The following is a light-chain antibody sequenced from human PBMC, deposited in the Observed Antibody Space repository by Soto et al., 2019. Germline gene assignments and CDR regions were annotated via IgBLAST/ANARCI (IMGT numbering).Light chain of an antibody. Sequence: DIVLTQSPVTLSASPGESSTLSCRASQSVSTDLAWYQQRPGQAPRLLLYGAYIRAVGIPARFSGSGSGAESTINIRSMPSEYFALYFCQQYNDWPRKFGQGTKVDIK. CDR3: QQYNDWPRK. CDR1: QSVSTD. J-gene: IGKJ1*01. CDR2: GAY. V-gene: IGKV3-15*01.